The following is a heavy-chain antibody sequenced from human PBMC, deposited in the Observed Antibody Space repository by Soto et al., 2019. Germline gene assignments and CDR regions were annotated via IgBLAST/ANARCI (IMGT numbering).Heavy chain of an antibody. Sequence: SETLSLTCTVSGVSIGGSRYYWGWIRQPPGRGLEWIGNIYYSGSTYYTPALKSRVTLSVDTSKNQFSLNLNSVTAADTAVYYCARGGIPPSGYGIAYAMDVWGQGTTVTVSS. D-gene: IGHD1-26*01. CDR1: GVSIGGSRYY. CDR3: ARGGIPPSGYGIAYAMDV. V-gene: IGHV4-39*01. CDR2: IYYSGST. J-gene: IGHJ6*02.